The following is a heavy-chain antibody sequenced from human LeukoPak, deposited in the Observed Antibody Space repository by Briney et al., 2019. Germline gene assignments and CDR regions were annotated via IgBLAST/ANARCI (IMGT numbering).Heavy chain of an antibody. CDR3: ARQASGSSWLRVWFAP. CDR1: GGSFTGYS. Sequence: PSETMSLTCAVSGGSFTGYSWSWVRHPPGKGLEWIGEVDQSGSTNYNPSLKSRITISIDTSKNQFSLRLSSVTAADTAVYYCARQASGSSWLRVWFAPWGRGTLVTVSS. D-gene: IGHD3-10*01. J-gene: IGHJ5*02. V-gene: IGHV4-34*01. CDR2: VDQSGST.